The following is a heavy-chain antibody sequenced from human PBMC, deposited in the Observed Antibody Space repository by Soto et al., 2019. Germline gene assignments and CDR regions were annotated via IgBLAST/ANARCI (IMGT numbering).Heavy chain of an antibody. CDR1: GGSISSYY. J-gene: IGHJ3*02. V-gene: IGHV4-59*08. CDR2: IYYSGST. D-gene: IGHD4-17*01. Sequence: SETLSLTCTVSGGSISSYYWSWIRQPPGKGLEWIGYIYYSGSTNYNPSLKSRVTISVDTSKNQFSLKLSSVTAADTAVYYCARRYGGAFDIWGLGTMVTVSS. CDR3: ARRYGGAFDI.